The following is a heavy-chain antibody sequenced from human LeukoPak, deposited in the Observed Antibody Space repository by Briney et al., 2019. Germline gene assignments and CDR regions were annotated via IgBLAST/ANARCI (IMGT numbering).Heavy chain of an antibody. CDR3: ARTVNSGYDYGYHYYYMDV. J-gene: IGHJ6*03. D-gene: IGHD5-12*01. CDR1: GFTFSSYS. CDR2: ISSSSSTI. V-gene: IGHV3-48*04. Sequence: GGSLRLSCAASGFTFSSYSMNWVRQAPGKGLEWVSYISSSSSTIYYADSVKGRFTISRDNAKNSLYLQMNSLRAEDTAVYYCARTVNSGYDYGYHYYYMDVWGKGTTVTVSS.